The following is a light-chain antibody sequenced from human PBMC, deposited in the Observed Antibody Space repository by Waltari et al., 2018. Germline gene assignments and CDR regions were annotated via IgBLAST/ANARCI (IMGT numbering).Light chain of an antibody. CDR1: QSVGRT. CDR2: DAS. V-gene: IGKV3-20*01. J-gene: IGKJ1*01. CDR3: QKYGTRPAT. Sequence: EIVLTQSPGSLSLSPGDRATLSCRASQSVGRTLAWYQQRPGQAPRLLIYDASSRATGIPDRFSGSRSGTDFSLTISRLEPEDFAVYYCQKYGTRPATFGQGTKVEIK.